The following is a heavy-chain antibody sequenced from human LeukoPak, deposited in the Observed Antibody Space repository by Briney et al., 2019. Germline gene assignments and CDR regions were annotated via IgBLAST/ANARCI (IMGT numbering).Heavy chain of an antibody. CDR1: GGSISSYY. D-gene: IGHD3-22*01. CDR3: ARVGYYDSSGYYFEH. CDR2: IYYSGST. V-gene: IGHV4-59*01. J-gene: IGHJ1*01. Sequence: SETLSLTCTVSGGSISSYYWSWIRQPPGKGLEWIGYIYYSGSTNYNPSLKSRVTISVDTSKNRFSLKLSSVTAADTAVYYCARVGYYDSSGYYFEHWGQGTLVTVSS.